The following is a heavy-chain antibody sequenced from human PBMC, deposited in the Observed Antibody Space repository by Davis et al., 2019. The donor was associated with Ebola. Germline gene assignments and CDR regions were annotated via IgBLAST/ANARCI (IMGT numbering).Heavy chain of an antibody. CDR3: ARHRRITMVRGVIITDAFDI. CDR1: GYSFTSYW. CDR2: IDPSDSYT. D-gene: IGHD3-10*01. Sequence: GESLKISCKGSGYSFTSYWISWVRQMPGKGLEWMGRIDPSDSYTNYSPSFQGHVTISADKSISTAYLQWSSLKASDTAMYYCARHRRITMVRGVIITDAFDIWGQGTMVTVSS. J-gene: IGHJ3*02. V-gene: IGHV5-10-1*01.